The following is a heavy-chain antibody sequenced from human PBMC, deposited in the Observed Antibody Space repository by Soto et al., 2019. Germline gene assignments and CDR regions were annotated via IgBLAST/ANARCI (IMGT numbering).Heavy chain of an antibody. D-gene: IGHD1-26*01. Sequence: ASVKVSCKASGYTFRSYGISWVRQAPGQGLEWMGWISAYNANTSYAQNLQGRVTMTKDTSTSTAYMELRSLRSDDTAVYYCARARNRGLGDYWGQGTLVTVSS. V-gene: IGHV1-18*01. CDR1: GYTFRSYG. CDR3: ARARNRGLGDY. CDR2: ISAYNANT. J-gene: IGHJ4*02.